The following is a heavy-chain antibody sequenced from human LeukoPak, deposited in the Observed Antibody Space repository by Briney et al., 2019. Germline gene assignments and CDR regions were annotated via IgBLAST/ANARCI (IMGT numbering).Heavy chain of an antibody. J-gene: IGHJ1*01. D-gene: IGHD3-22*01. CDR2: ISRRADST. CDR1: GFNFTRYA. CDR3: AKLPYYDSSGYPFPYFQH. V-gene: IGHV3-23*01. Sequence: GRSLRLSCATSGFNFTRYAMSWVRQAPGKGLEWVAAISRRADSTYYADSVKGRLTISRDNAKSSLFLQMNSLRAEDTAVYYCAKLPYYDSSGYPFPYFQHWGQGTLVTVSS.